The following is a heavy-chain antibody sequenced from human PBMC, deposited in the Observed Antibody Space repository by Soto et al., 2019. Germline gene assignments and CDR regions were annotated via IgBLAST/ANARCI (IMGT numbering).Heavy chain of an antibody. Sequence: ASVKVSCKTSGDTFTNFGLSWVRQAPGQGLEWMGWIATYNTNRNYAQKFQGRLTLTTDTSTSTAYMELKSLGYDDTAVYYCARVLRGVVNWLDPWGPGTLLTVYS. D-gene: IGHD3-10*01. CDR2: IATYNTNR. J-gene: IGHJ5*02. CDR1: GDTFTNFG. V-gene: IGHV1-18*01. CDR3: ARVLRGVVNWLDP.